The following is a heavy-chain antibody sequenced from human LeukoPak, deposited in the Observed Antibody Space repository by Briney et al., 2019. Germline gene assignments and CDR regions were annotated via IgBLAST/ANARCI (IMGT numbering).Heavy chain of an antibody. J-gene: IGHJ4*02. CDR3: ARVSRGIGSGYYYSDY. CDR1: GGSISSYY. CDR2: IYYSGST. Sequence: PSETLSLTCTVSGGSISSYYWSWIRQPPGKGLEWIGYIYYSGSTNYNPSLKSLVTISVDTSKNQFSLKLSSVTAADTAVYYCARVSRGIGSGYYYSDYWGQGTLVTVSS. D-gene: IGHD3-22*01. V-gene: IGHV4-59*01.